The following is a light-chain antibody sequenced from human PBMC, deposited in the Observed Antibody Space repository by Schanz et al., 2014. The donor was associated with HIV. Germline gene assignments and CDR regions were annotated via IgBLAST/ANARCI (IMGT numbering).Light chain of an antibody. J-gene: IGLJ3*02. CDR3: GTWDSSLSVGV. CDR1: SSNFGAGSD. V-gene: IGLV1-40*01. Sequence: QSVLTQPPSVSGAPGQTVTISCTGSSSNFGAGSDVHWYRHLPGTAPELLIYGNTNRPSGVPDRFSGSRSGTSASLAITGLQAADEADYYCGTWDSSLSVGVFGGGTKLTVL. CDR2: GNT.